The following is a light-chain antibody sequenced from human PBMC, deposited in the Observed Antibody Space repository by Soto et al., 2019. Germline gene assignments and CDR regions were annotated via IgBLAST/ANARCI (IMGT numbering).Light chain of an antibody. V-gene: IGKV4-1*01. Sequence: DIVMTQSPDSLAVSLGERATINCKSSQSVLYSSNNKNYLAWYQRKPGQPPKLLIYWASTRESGVPDRFSGSGSGTDFTLTISSLQAEDVAVYYCQQYYSTPLTLGGGTKVDIK. CDR2: WAS. CDR1: QSVLYSSNNKNY. J-gene: IGKJ4*01. CDR3: QQYYSTPLT.